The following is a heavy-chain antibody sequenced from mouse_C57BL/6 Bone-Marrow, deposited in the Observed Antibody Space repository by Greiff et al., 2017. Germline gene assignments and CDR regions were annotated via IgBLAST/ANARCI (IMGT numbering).Heavy chain of an antibody. CDR2: ISNGGGST. CDR3: AFYGFAY. J-gene: IGHJ3*01. CDR1: GFTFSDYY. V-gene: IGHV5-12*01. Sequence: EVQRVESGGGLVQPGGSLKLSCAASGFTFSDYYMYWVRQTPEKRLEWVAYISNGGGSTYYPDTVKGRFTISRDNAKNTLYLQMSRLKSEDTAMYYCAFYGFAYWGQGTLVTVSA. D-gene: IGHD1-1*02.